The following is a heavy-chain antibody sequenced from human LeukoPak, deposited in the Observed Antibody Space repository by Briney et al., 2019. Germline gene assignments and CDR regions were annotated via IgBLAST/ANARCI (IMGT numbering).Heavy chain of an antibody. CDR3: ARNIAVRSDAFDI. Sequence: GGSLRLSCAVSGFDITNKYMAGIRQAPGMGLQWVSYISSNGYTIYSEDSVMGRFTISMDNAKNAFYLQMNSLRAEDTAVYYCARNIAVRSDAFDIWGQGTMVTVSS. D-gene: IGHD6-6*01. J-gene: IGHJ3*02. V-gene: IGHV3-11*04. CDR2: ISSNGYTI. CDR1: GFDITNKY.